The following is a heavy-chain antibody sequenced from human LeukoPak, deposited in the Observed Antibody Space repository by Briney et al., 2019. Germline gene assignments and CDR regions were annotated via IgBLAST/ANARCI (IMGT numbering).Heavy chain of an antibody. V-gene: IGHV3-23*01. CDR3: AKGTIFGVVIMSHMDV. CDR2: ISGSGGST. J-gene: IGHJ6*03. D-gene: IGHD3-3*01. CDR1: GFTFSSHW. Sequence: PGRSLRLSCAASGFTFSSHWMNWVRQAPGKGLEWVSAISGSGGSTYYADSVKGRFTISRDNSKNTLYLQMNSLRAEDTAVYYCAKGTIFGVVIMSHMDVWGKGTTVTVSS.